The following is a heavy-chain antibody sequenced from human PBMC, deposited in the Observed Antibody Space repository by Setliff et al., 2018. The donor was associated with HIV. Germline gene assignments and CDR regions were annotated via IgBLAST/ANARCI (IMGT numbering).Heavy chain of an antibody. CDR2: ISNSCRTT. CDR1: GFTFSNYA. V-gene: IGHV3-23*01. J-gene: IGHJ4*02. D-gene: IGHD3-16*01. Sequence: PGGSLRLSCAASGFTFSNYAMGWVRQVPGKGLEWVASISNSCRTTYYADSAKGRFIISRGNSENTAYLQMSSLRDEDTASYYCKNWPEGADDLFDYWGQGTLVTVSS. CDR3: KNWPEGADDLFDY.